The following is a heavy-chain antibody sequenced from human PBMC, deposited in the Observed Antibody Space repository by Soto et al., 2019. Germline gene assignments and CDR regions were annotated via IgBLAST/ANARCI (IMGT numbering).Heavy chain of an antibody. D-gene: IGHD3-22*01. J-gene: IGHJ4*02. Sequence: SETLSLTCAVSGGSISSGGYSWSWIRQPPGKGLEWIGYIYHSGSTYYNPSLKSRVTISVDRSKNQFSLKLSSVTAADTAVYYCARLDRGVNYYHSSGYYTLDYWGPGTLVTVSS. V-gene: IGHV4-30-2*01. CDR3: ARLDRGVNYYHSSGYYTLDY. CDR1: GGSISSGGYS. CDR2: IYHSGST.